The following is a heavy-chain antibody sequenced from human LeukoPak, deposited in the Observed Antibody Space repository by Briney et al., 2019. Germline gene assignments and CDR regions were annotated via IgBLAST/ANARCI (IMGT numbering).Heavy chain of an antibody. CDR2: INHSGST. Sequence: SETLSLTCAVYGGSFSGYFWSWIRQPPGKGVEWIGEINHSGSTNYNPSLKSRVTISVDTSKNQFSLNLRSVTAADTAVYFCARPYTSTSRYYYMDVWGKGTTVTVSS. V-gene: IGHV4-34*01. CDR3: ARPYTSTSRYYYMDV. CDR1: GGSFSGYF. J-gene: IGHJ6*03. D-gene: IGHD2-2*01.